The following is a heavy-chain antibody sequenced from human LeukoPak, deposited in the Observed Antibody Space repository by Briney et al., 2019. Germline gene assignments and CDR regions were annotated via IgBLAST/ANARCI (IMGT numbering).Heavy chain of an antibody. J-gene: IGHJ4*02. V-gene: IGHV1-46*03. CDR2: IDPSGGST. D-gene: IGHD5-12*01. CDR3: ARAVATPLYFDY. CDR1: GYTCTSYY. Sequence: GASVKVSCKASGYTCTSYYMHWVRQAPGQGLEWMGIIDPSGGSTSYAQKFQGRVTMTRDTSTSTVYMELSSLRSEDTAVYYCARAVATPLYFDYWGQGTLVTVSS.